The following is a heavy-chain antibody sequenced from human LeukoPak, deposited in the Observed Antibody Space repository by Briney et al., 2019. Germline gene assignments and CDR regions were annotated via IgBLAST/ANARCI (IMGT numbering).Heavy chain of an antibody. V-gene: IGHV3-66*01. CDR3: ARESNSGYYLSY. CDR2: IYSGGRT. Sequence: PGGSLRLSCAASGFTVSTNYMSWVRQAPGKGLEWVSVIYSGGRTYYADSVKGRFTISRDNSKDTLDLQMNSLRAEDTAVYYCARESNSGYYLSYWGQGTLVTVSS. J-gene: IGHJ4*02. CDR1: GFTVSTNY. D-gene: IGHD3-22*01.